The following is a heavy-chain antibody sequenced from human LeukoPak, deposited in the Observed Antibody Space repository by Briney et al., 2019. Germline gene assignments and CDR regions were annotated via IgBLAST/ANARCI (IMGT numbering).Heavy chain of an antibody. Sequence: GMSLRLSCAAPGFTFSSYAIHWVRQAPGKGLEWVAVISYDGSNKYYADSVKGRFTISRDNSKNTLHLQMNSLRAEDTAVYYCARNRVFGDFTVFDHWGQGALVTVSS. V-gene: IGHV3-30*04. CDR2: ISYDGSNK. J-gene: IGHJ4*02. D-gene: IGHD3-10*02. CDR1: GFTFSSYA. CDR3: ARNRVFGDFTVFDH.